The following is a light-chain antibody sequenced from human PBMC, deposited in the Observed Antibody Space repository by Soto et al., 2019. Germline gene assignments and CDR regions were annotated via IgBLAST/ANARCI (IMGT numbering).Light chain of an antibody. V-gene: IGKV3-15*01. J-gene: IGKJ4*01. CDR2: GAS. CDR3: QQYNSWPPLT. Sequence: EIVMTQYPASRSVSPGENATLSCRASQSVVSNLAWYQQKPGQAPRLLIYGASTRATGIPARFSGSGSGTEFTLIISSLQSEDLGVYYCQQYNSWPPLTFGGGTKVEMK. CDR1: QSVVSN.